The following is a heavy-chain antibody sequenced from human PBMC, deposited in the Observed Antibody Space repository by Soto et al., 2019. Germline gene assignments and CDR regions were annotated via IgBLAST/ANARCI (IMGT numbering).Heavy chain of an antibody. J-gene: IGHJ6*02. CDR2: ISAYNGNT. CDR3: VRQGFGALHGLVDV. CDR1: GYTFTNFG. V-gene: IGHV1-18*01. Sequence: ASVKVSCKTSGYTFTNFGISWVRQAPGQGLEWMGWISAYNGNTNYAQKFQGRVTMTTDTSKSQFSLKLTSVTATDTAVYYCVRQGFGALHGLVDVWGQGTTVTVSS. D-gene: IGHD3-10*01.